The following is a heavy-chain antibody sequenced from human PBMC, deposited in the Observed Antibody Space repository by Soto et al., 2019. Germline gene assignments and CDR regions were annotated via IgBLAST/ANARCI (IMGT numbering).Heavy chain of an antibody. CDR3: ARGISRGWIRASGFDY. V-gene: IGHV1-8*01. D-gene: IGHD3-10*01. CDR1: GYTFTSYE. CDR2: MNPISGDT. J-gene: IGHJ4*02. Sequence: QVQLVQSGAEVKKPGASVKVSCKASGYTFTSYEINWVRQATGQGLEWMGWMNPISGDTGYAKNYQGRVNMTRSTSISTAYMELSSLRSEDTAVYYCARGISRGWIRASGFDYWGQGTLVIVSS.